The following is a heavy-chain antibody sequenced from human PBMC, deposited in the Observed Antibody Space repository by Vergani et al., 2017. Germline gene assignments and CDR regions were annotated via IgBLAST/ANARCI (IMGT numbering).Heavy chain of an antibody. J-gene: IGHJ4*02. CDR1: GYSLTEVS. CDR2: LDPENGET. CDR3: VANFTVVAVATKKDY. V-gene: IGHV1-24*01. Sequence: QVQLEQSGAEVKKPGASVKVSCKVSGYSLTEVSIHWVRQVPGKGLEWMVGLDPENGETLYAHKFQGRVTVTEDTSTDTAYMELIKLRSEDTAVYYCVANFTVVAVATKKDYWGQGTLVSVAS. D-gene: IGHD2-15*01.